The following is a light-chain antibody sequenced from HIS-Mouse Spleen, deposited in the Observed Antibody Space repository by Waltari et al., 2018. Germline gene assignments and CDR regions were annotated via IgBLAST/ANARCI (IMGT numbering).Light chain of an antibody. V-gene: IGLV3-10*01. CDR2: DDS. CDR1: AFPKNY. CDR3: YSTDSSGNHRV. Sequence: SYELTQPPSVSVSPGQTARITCPGDAFPKNYDYWYQQKSGQAPVLVIYDDSKRPSGIPERFSGSSSGTMATLTISGAQVEDEADYYCYSTDSSGNHRVFGGGTKLTVL. J-gene: IGLJ2*01.